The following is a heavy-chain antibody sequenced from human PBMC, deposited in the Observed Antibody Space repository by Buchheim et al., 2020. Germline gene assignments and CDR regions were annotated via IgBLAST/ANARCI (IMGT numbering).Heavy chain of an antibody. J-gene: IGHJ6*02. CDR3: AVEGADSSGWYFGYYYYGMDV. CDR2: INHSGST. V-gene: IGHV4-34*01. CDR1: GGSFSGYY. Sequence: QVQLQQWGAGLLKPSETLSLTCAVYGGSFSGYYWSWIRQPPGKGLVWIGEINHSGSTNYNPSLKSRVTISVDTSKNQFSLKLSSVTAADTAVYYCAVEGADSSGWYFGYYYYGMDVWGQGTT. D-gene: IGHD6-19*01.